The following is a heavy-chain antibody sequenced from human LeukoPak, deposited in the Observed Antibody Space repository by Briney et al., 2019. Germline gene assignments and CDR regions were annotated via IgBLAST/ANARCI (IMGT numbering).Heavy chain of an antibody. CDR3: ARQLRGEAVAGHLQPFDY. J-gene: IGHJ4*02. CDR1: GGSISSYY. Sequence: ASETLSLTCTVSGGSISSYYCNWIRQPPGKGLEWIGYIYYSGSTNYNPSLKSRVTISVDTSKNQFSLKLSSVTAADTAVYFCARQLRGEAVAGHLQPFDYWGQGTLVTVSS. V-gene: IGHV4-59*08. CDR2: IYYSGST. D-gene: IGHD6-19*01.